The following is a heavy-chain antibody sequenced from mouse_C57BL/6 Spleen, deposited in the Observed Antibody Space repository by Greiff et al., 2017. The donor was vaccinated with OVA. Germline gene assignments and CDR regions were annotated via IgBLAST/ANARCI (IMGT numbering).Heavy chain of an antibody. Sequence: VQLQQPGAELVMPGASVKLSCKASGYTFTSYWMHWVKQRPGQGLEWIGEIDPSDSYTNYNQKFKGKSTLTVDKSSSTAYMQHSSLTSEDSAVYYCAREDLYGSSYYFDYWGQGTTLTVSS. CDR1: GYTFTSYW. J-gene: IGHJ2*01. CDR3: AREDLYGSSYYFDY. V-gene: IGHV1-69*01. D-gene: IGHD1-1*01. CDR2: IDPSDSYT.